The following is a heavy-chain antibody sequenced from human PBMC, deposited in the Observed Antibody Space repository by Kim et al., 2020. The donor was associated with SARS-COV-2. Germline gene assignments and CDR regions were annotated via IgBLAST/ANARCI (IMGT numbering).Heavy chain of an antibody. Sequence: DTVRGRVTNSRNNTKTSLYLQMNSLEAEDTAVYYCARALVGPYWGVFDYWGQGTLVTVSS. D-gene: IGHD1-26*01. CDR3: ARALVGPYWGVFDY. J-gene: IGHJ4*02. V-gene: IGHV3-11*04.